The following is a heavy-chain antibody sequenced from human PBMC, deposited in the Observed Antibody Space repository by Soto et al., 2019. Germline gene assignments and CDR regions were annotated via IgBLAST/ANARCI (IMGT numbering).Heavy chain of an antibody. D-gene: IGHD1-1*01. CDR2: INTGNGNT. CDR1: GYTFNNYA. CDR3: IAEHEWKVNWRDY. J-gene: IGHJ4*02. Sequence: GASVKVARNASGYTFNNYAMHWVRQAPGQRLEWMGSINTGNGNTKYSQKFQGRVSITRETYESTAYMELSSLKIEETGVYYCIAEHEWKVNWRDYWGQGTLVTVSS. V-gene: IGHV1-3*04.